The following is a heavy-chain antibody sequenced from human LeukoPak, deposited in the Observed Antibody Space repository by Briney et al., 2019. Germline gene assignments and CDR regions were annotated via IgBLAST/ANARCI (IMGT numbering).Heavy chain of an antibody. CDR1: GFTFSSYG. Sequence: QSGGSLRLSCAASGFTFSSYGMHWVRQAPGKGLEWVAFIRYDGSNKYYADSVKGRFTISRDNSKNTLYLQMNSLRAEDTAVYYCAKDAVAYSSSWYGGVDYWGQGTLVTVSS. J-gene: IGHJ4*02. CDR2: IRYDGSNK. D-gene: IGHD6-13*01. CDR3: AKDAVAYSSSWYGGVDY. V-gene: IGHV3-30*02.